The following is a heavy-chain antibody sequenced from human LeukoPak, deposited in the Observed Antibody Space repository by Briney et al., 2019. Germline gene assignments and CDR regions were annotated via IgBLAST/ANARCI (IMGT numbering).Heavy chain of an antibody. CDR2: IYHSGST. D-gene: IGHD3-3*01. J-gene: IGHJ6*03. Sequence: SETLSLTCAVSGYSISSGYYWGWIRQPPGKGLEWIGSIYHSGSTYYNPSLKSRVTISVDTSKNQFSLKLSSVTAADTAVYYCARDHYDFWSGPRTNYYYYYMDVWGKGTTVTVSS. V-gene: IGHV4-38-2*02. CDR3: ARDHYDFWSGPRTNYYYYYMDV. CDR1: GYSISSGYY.